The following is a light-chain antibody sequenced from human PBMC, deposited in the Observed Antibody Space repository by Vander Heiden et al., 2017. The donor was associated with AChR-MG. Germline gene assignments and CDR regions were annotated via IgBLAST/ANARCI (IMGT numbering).Light chain of an antibody. J-gene: IGKJ1*01. V-gene: IGKV1-5*03. CDR1: QSISSW. CDR3: QQDNSYWT. CDR2: KAS. Sequence: EIQLTQSPSTLSASVGDRVTITCRASQSISSWLAWYQQKPGKAPKLLFYKASRLESGVPSRFSGSGSGTEFTLTISSLQPDDFANYYCQQDNSYWTFGQGTKVEIK.